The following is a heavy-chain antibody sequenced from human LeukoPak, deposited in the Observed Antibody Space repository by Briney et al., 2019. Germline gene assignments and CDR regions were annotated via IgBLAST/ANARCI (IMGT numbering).Heavy chain of an antibody. J-gene: IGHJ3*02. Sequence: SETLSLTCAVYGVSFSGYYWSWIRQPPGKGLEWIGEIVHSGNTKYNPSLKSRVTISVDTSKNQFSLNLTSVAAADTAVYYCARFGSSTWYKGAFDIWGQGTMVTVAS. CDR2: IVHSGNT. CDR3: ARFGSSTWYKGAFDI. D-gene: IGHD6-13*01. CDR1: GVSFSGYY. V-gene: IGHV4-34*12.